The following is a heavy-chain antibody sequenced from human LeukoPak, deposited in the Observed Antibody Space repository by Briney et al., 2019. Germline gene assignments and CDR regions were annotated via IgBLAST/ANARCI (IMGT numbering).Heavy chain of an antibody. D-gene: IGHD6-6*01. J-gene: IGHJ4*02. CDR1: GFTFSSYA. V-gene: IGHV3-30-3*01. Sequence: GRSLRLSCAASGFTFSSYAMHWVRQAPGKGLEWVAVISYDGSNKYYADSVKGRFTISRDNSKNTLYLQMNSLRAEDTAVYYCARVPEYSSSSSLDYWGQGTLVTVSS. CDR2: ISYDGSNK. CDR3: ARVPEYSSSSSLDY.